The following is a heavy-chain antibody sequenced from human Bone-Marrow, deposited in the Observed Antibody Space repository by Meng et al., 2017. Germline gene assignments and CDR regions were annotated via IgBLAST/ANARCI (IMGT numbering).Heavy chain of an antibody. D-gene: IGHD3-3*01. J-gene: IGHJ5*02. CDR1: GGSISSSSYY. V-gene: IGHV4-39*01. Sequence: QLHLQESGPGLVKPSETLSLTCTVSGGSISSSSYYWGWIRQPPGKGLEWIGSIYYSGSTYYNPSLKSRVTISVDTSKNQFSLKLSSVTAADTAVYYCARQGFLEWLLYRGNWFDPWGQGTLVTVSS. CDR2: IYYSGST. CDR3: ARQGFLEWLLYRGNWFDP.